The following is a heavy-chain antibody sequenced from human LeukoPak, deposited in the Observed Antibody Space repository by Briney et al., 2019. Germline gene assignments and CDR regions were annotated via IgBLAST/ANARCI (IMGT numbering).Heavy chain of an antibody. D-gene: IGHD3-10*01. CDR3: ARDLSPRFGPDALDI. CDR2: ISAYNGNT. CDR1: GYTFTSYG. J-gene: IGHJ3*02. V-gene: IGHV1-18*01. Sequence: GASVKVSCKASGYTFTSYGISWVRQAPGQGLERMGWISAYNGNTNYAQKLQGRVTMTTDTSTSTAYMELRSLRSDDTAVYYCARDLSPRFGPDALDIWGQGTMVTVSS.